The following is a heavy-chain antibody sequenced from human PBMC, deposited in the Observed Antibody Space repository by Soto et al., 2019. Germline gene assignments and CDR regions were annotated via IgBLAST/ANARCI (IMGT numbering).Heavy chain of an antibody. J-gene: IGHJ4*02. Sequence: QVQLQESGPGLVKPSQTLSLTCTVSGGSISSGGYYWSWIRQHPGKGLEWIGYIYYSRSTYYNPYLKIRVTISVDTSKNQFSLKLSSVTAADTAVYYCARGDDYSNYFPYWGQGTLVTVSA. CDR2: IYYSRST. CDR1: GGSISSGGYY. CDR3: ARGDDYSNYFPY. D-gene: IGHD4-4*01. V-gene: IGHV4-31*03.